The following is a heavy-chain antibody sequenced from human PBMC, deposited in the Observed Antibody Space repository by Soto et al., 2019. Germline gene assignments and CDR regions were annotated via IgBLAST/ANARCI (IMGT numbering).Heavy chain of an antibody. CDR3: ARVPPYYHGSGRNYYYYMDV. CDR2: IYYSGST. V-gene: IGHV4-59*01. D-gene: IGHD3-10*01. J-gene: IGHJ6*03. Sequence: KPSETLSLTCTVSGGSISSFYWSWTRQPPGKGLEWIGYIYYSGSTDYNPSLKSRVTISVDTSKNQFSLKLSSVTAADTAVYYCARVPPYYHGSGRNYYYYMDVWGKGTTVTVSS. CDR1: GGSISSFY.